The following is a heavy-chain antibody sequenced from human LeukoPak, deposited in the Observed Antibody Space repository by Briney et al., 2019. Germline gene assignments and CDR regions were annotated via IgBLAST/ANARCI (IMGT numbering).Heavy chain of an antibody. J-gene: IGHJ4*02. V-gene: IGHV4-4*07. CDR1: GGSISNYC. CDR3: AEGGQWLRV. D-gene: IGHD6-19*01. Sequence: ETLSLTCTVSGGSISNYCWSCIRQPAGKGLEWIGRICNSGSTNYNPSLKSRVTVSVDTSKNQFSLKLTSVTAADTAVYYCAEGGQWLRVWGQGTLVTVSS. CDR2: ICNSGST.